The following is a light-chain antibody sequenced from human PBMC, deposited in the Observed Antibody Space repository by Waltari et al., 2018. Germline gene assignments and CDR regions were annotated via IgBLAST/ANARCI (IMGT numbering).Light chain of an antibody. CDR2: YDR. CDR3: HVWHPHVDPGV. CDR1: NIGTYR. V-gene: IGLV3-21*04. J-gene: IGLJ1*01. Sequence: SYVVTQPPSVSVAPGETATITCGGDNIGTYRVHRYQQKAGQAPVLVIFYDRDRPSGIPDRFSGSNSGNTATLTISRVEAGDEARYYCHVWHPHVDPGVFGTGTEVTVL.